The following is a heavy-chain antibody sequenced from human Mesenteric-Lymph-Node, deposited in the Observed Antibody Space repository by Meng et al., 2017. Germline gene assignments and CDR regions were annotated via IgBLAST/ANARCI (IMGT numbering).Heavy chain of an antibody. V-gene: IGHV4-30-4*01. CDR2: IHYSGTT. CDR3: ARDSPGGYGYFDS. Sequence: QVGLRGSVPGLVKPSRTRSLTVTVPGCSISGGGYYWSWIRQHPGKGLEWIGYIHYSGTTYYNPSLKSRIAISLDTSKNQFSLNLNSVTAADAAVYYCARDSPGGYGYFDSWGQGTLVTVSS. CDR1: GCSISGGGYY. J-gene: IGHJ4*02. D-gene: IGHD5-12*01.